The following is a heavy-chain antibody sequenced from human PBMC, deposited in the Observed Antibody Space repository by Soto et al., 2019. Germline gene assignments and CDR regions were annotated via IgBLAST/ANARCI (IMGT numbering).Heavy chain of an antibody. Sequence: LRLSCAASAFTFSSYWMSWVRQAPGKGLEWVANIKQDGSEKYYVDSVKGRFTISRDNAKNSLYLQMNSLRAEDTAVYYCARDLFEAARRGEYAFDIWGQGTMVTVSS. V-gene: IGHV3-7*03. CDR1: AFTFSSYW. CDR2: IKQDGSEK. J-gene: IGHJ3*02. D-gene: IGHD3-16*01. CDR3: ARDLFEAARRGEYAFDI.